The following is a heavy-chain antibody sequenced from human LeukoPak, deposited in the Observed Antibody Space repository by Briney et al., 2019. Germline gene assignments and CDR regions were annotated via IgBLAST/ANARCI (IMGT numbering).Heavy chain of an antibody. CDR1: GASVSSSH. D-gene: IGHD5-24*01. Sequence: PETLSLTCLVSGASVSSSHWNWIRQLPGKGLEWIGCLSYTGKTDYNPSLTSRVTMSLDTSKNQVSLKLTSLTAADTAVYYCSEGYFEPFAHWGQGILVTVSS. V-gene: IGHV4-59*02. J-gene: IGHJ4*02. CDR3: SEGYFEPFAH. CDR2: LSYTGKT.